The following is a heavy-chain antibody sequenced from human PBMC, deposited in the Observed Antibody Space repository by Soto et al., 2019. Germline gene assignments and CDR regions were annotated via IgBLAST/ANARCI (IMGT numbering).Heavy chain of an antibody. V-gene: IGHV3-23*01. CDR1: GFIPSSYA. CDR3: ARSTYCNGGSCYPQY. D-gene: IGHD2-15*01. J-gene: IGHJ4*02. CDR2: ISGSGGAT. Sequence: GGSLRLSCVVSGFIPSSYAMSWVRQDPGKGLEWVSGISGSGGATSYADSVKGRFTISRDNSKNTLYLQMNSLSAEDTAIYYCARSTYCNGGSCYPQYWGPGTLVTVSS.